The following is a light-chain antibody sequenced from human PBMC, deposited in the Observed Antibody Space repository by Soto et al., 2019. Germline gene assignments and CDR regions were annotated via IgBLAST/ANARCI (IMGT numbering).Light chain of an antibody. CDR2: SNN. V-gene: IGLV1-47*02. Sequence: QAVVTQPPSASGTLGQKVFISCSGSSSNIGGTNYAYWYQQLPGAAPKLLMHSNNLRPSGVPERISGSKFGTAASLAISGLRSEDEAVYYCASWDDRLGAVIFGGGTKLTVL. CDR1: SSNIGGTNY. J-gene: IGLJ2*01. CDR3: ASWDDRLGAVI.